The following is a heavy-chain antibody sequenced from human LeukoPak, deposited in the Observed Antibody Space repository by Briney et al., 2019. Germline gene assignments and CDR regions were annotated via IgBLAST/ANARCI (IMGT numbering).Heavy chain of an antibody. V-gene: IGHV3-66*04. CDR1: GFTVSSNY. Sequence: PGGSLRLSCAASGFTVSSNYMSWVRQAPGKGLEWVSVIYSGGSIYYADSVKGRFTISRDNSKNTLYLQMNSLRAEDTAVYYCARQSPDSYGYIDYWGQGTLVTVSS. D-gene: IGHD5-18*01. CDR2: IYSGGSI. J-gene: IGHJ4*02. CDR3: ARQSPDSYGYIDY.